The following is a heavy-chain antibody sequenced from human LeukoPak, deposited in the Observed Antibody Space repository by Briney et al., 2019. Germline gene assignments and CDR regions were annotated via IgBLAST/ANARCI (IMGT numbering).Heavy chain of an antibody. CDR3: AREHRAFDY. J-gene: IGHJ4*02. V-gene: IGHV3-30-3*01. Sequence: GGSLRLSCAASGFTFSSYAMPWVRQAPGKGLEWVAVISYDGSSKYYADSVKGRFTISRDNSKNTLYLQMNSLRAEDAAVYYCAREHRAFDYWGQGTLVTVSS. CDR2: ISYDGSSK. CDR1: GFTFSSYA.